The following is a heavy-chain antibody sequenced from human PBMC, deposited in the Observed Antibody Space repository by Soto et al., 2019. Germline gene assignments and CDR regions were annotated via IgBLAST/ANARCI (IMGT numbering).Heavy chain of an antibody. CDR3: AREEYYYGSGNAFDI. D-gene: IGHD3-10*01. CDR2: IWYDGSNK. V-gene: IGHV3-33*01. J-gene: IGHJ3*02. CDR1: GFTFSSYG. Sequence: PVGSLRLSCAASGFTFSSYGMHWVRQAPGKGLEWVAVIWYDGSNKYYADSVKGRFTISRDNSKNTLYLQMNSLRAEDTAVYYCAREEYYYGSGNAFDIWGQGTMVTVSS.